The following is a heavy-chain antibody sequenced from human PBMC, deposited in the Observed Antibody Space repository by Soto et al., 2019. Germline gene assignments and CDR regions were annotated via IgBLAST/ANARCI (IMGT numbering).Heavy chain of an antibody. D-gene: IGHD1-26*01. V-gene: IGHV3-30*03. CDR2: ISDDGGNE. CDR1: GFSFSKSD. J-gene: IGHJ4*02. CDR3: VRCLSNLGSYPSFDN. Sequence: QVQLVESGGGVVPPGKSLRLSCAAAGFSFSKSDMHWVRQAPGEGLQWVALISDDGGNEQYGDSVKGRFTISRDNSKNTLILQMDSLRPEDTAVYFCVRCLSNLGSYPSFDNWGQGSLVIVSS.